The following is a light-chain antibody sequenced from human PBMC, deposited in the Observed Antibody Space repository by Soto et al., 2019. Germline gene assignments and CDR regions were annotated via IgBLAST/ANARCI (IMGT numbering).Light chain of an antibody. CDR3: QQSYKTPHP. Sequence: DIQMTQSPSSLSASVGDRVTITCRASQGVSTYLLWYQQTQGKPPKLLIYAASTLLSGVPSRFSGSESGTNFPLTISSLQPEGFATYYGQQSYKTPHPFGQGTKLETK. CDR2: AAS. V-gene: IGKV1-39*01. CDR1: QGVSTY. J-gene: IGKJ2*01.